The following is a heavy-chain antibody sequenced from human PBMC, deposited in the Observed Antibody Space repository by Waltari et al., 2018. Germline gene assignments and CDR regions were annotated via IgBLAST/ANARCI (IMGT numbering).Heavy chain of an antibody. CDR3: AKDINYDFWSGYFDY. CDR2: ISGSGGST. D-gene: IGHD3-3*01. V-gene: IGHV3-23*01. Sequence: EVQLLESGGGLVQPGGSLRLSCAASGFTFSSYAMSWVRQAPGKGLEWVSAISGSGGSTYDADAVKGRFTISRDNSKNTLYLQMNSLRAEDTAVYYCAKDINYDFWSGYFDYWGQGTLVTVSS. J-gene: IGHJ4*02. CDR1: GFTFSSYA.